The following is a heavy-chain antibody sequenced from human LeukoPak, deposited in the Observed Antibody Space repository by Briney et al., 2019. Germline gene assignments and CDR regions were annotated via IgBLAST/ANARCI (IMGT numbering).Heavy chain of an antibody. V-gene: IGHV3-30-3*01. CDR2: VSYDGSNK. D-gene: IGHD3-10*01. CDR1: GITFSSYD. CDR3: AKEAYGSGSPTGY. J-gene: IGHJ4*02. Sequence: PGGSLRLSCEVSGITFSSYDMHWVRQAPGKGLEWVALVSYDGSNKYYADSVKGRFTISRDNSNNTLYLQMNSLRAEDTAVYYCAKEAYGSGSPTGYWGQGTLVTVSS.